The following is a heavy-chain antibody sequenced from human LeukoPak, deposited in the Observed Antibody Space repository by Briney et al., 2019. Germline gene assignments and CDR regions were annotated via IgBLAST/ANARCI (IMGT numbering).Heavy chain of an antibody. Sequence: SSETLSLTCAVYGGSFSGYYWSWIRQPPGKGLEWIGEINHSGSTNYNPSLKSRVTISVDTSKNQFSLKLSSVTAADTAVYYCAAGIQLPKTLDYWGQGTLVTVSS. V-gene: IGHV4-34*01. CDR2: INHSGST. D-gene: IGHD5-18*01. CDR1: GGSFSGYY. CDR3: AAGIQLPKTLDY. J-gene: IGHJ4*02.